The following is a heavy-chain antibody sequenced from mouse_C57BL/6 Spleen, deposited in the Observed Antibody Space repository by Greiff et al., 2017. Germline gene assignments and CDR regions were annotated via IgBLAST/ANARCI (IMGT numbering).Heavy chain of an antibody. CDR3: ARDDYDKGYAMDY. CDR2: IYPGSGST. J-gene: IGHJ4*01. Sequence: VQLQQPGAELVKPGASVKMSCKASGYTFTSYWITWVKQRPGQGLEWIGDIYPGSGSTNYNEKFKSKATLTVDTSSSTAYMQLSSLTSEDSAVYYCARDDYDKGYAMDYWGQGTSVTVSS. CDR1: GYTFTSYW. V-gene: IGHV1-55*01. D-gene: IGHD2-4*01.